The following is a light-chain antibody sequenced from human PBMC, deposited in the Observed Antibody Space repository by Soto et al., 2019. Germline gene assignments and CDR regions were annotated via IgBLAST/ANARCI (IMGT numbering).Light chain of an antibody. CDR3: CSYAGGSTYV. Sequence: QSALTQPASVSGSPGQSITISCTGTSSDVGSYNLVSWYQQHPGKAPKLMIYDGSQRPSGASNRFSGSKFGNTASLTISGLQAEDEADYYCCSYAGGSTYVFGTGTKLTVL. J-gene: IGLJ1*01. CDR2: DGS. V-gene: IGLV2-23*01. CDR1: SSDVGSYNL.